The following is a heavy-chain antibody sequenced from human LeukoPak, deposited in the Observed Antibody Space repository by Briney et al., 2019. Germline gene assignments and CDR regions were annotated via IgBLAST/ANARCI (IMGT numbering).Heavy chain of an antibody. V-gene: IGHV3-7*03. CDR3: AREVRDCSSTSCYNRFDP. Sequence: PGGSLRLSCAVSGFTFRNYWMSWVRQAPEKGLEWVANIKEDGSEKYYVDSVKGRFTISRDNAKNSLYLQMNSLRAEDTAVYYCAREVRDCSSTSCYNRFDPWGQGTLVTVSS. CDR2: IKEDGSEK. CDR1: GFTFRNYW. D-gene: IGHD2-2*01. J-gene: IGHJ5*02.